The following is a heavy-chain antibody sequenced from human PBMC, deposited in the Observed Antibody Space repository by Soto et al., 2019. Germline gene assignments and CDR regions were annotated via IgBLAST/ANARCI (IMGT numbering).Heavy chain of an antibody. CDR2: SIPFFRTA. V-gene: IGHV1-69*01. D-gene: IGHD6-13*01. CDR3: ASGGQHRKASYYCDMAV. J-gene: IGHJ6*01. CDR1: GGSFSSYS. Sequence: QVQLVQSGAEVKKPGSSVKVSCKASGGSFSSYSISWVRQAPGQGLEWMGGSIPFFRTANYAQKFQGRVTITADESTSTVYMELSSLRSEDTAVYYCASGGQHRKASYYCDMAVWGQGTTVTVSS.